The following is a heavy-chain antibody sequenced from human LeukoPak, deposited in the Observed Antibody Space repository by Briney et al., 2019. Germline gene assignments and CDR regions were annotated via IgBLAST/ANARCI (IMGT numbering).Heavy chain of an antibody. CDR1: GFTFSDHN. CDR2: MSGSGI. D-gene: IGHD3-22*01. Sequence: PGASLRLSCAATGFTFSDHNMGWMRQAPGKGLEWTSYMSGSGIYYADSVKGRFTISRDNAKNSLYLQMSSLRAEDTAVYYCSVMHRYYDGSGYWVQWGQGTLVTVSS. J-gene: IGHJ4*02. V-gene: IGHV3-11*01. CDR3: SVMHRYYDGSGYWVQ.